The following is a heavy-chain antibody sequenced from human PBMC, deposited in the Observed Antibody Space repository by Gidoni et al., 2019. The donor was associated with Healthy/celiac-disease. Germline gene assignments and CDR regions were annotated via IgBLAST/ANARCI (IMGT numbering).Heavy chain of an antibody. Sequence: QVQLVESGGGVVQPGGSLRLSCSASGFTFSSYAMHWVRPAPGKGLEWVAVISYDGSNKYYADSVKGRFTIARDNSKNTLYLQMNSLRAEDTAVYYCARDLFGYCTNGVCYIFDYWGQGTLVTVPS. D-gene: IGHD2-8*01. J-gene: IGHJ4*02. V-gene: IGHV3-30-3*01. CDR1: GFTFSSYA. CDR2: ISYDGSNK. CDR3: ARDLFGYCTNGVCYIFDY.